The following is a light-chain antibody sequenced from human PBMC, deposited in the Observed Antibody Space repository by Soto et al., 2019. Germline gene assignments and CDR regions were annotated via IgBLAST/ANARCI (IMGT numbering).Light chain of an antibody. J-gene: IGKJ2*01. V-gene: IGKV3-15*01. CDR2: GAS. CDR1: QSVSSN. Sequence: EILMTQSPATLSVSPGEGVTLSCRASQSVSSNLVWYQQKPGQAPRLLIYGASTRATGIPARFSGSGSGTEFTLTISSLQSEDFAVYYCQQYNNWPRTFGQGTKLEIK. CDR3: QQYNNWPRT.